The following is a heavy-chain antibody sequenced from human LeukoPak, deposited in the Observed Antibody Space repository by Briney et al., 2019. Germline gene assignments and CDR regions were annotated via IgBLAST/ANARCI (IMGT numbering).Heavy chain of an antibody. Sequence: EAPVKVSCKASGYTFTGYYMHWVRQAPGQGLEWMGRINPNSGGTNYAQKFQGRVTMTRDTSISTAYMELSRLRSDDTAVYYCARGGITIFGVAFDYWGQGTLVTVSS. CDR2: INPNSGGT. V-gene: IGHV1-2*06. CDR3: ARGGITIFGVAFDY. D-gene: IGHD3-3*01. CDR1: GYTFTGYY. J-gene: IGHJ4*02.